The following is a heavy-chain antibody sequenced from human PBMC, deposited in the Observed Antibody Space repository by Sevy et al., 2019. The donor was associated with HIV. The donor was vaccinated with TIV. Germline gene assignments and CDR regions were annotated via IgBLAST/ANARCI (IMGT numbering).Heavy chain of an antibody. J-gene: IGHJ5*02. CDR2: ISRSGTTI. CDR1: GFTFSDYY. V-gene: IGHV3-11*01. CDR3: ARENTMIEEPGWFDP. Sequence: GWSLRLSCAASGFTFSDYYMSWIRQAPGKGLEWVSYISRSGTTINYADSVKGRFTISRDNAKNSLYLQMNSLRAEDTAVYYCARENTMIEEPGWFDPWGQGTLVTVSS. D-gene: IGHD3-22*01.